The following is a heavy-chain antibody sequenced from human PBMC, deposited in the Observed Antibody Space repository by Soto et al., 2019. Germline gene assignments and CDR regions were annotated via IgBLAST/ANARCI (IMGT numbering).Heavy chain of an antibody. V-gene: IGHV4-4*02. J-gene: IGHJ4*02. CDR2: IYHSGST. CDR3: ARRYSSGWWDN. CDR1: GGSISSTNW. Sequence: QVQLQESGPGLVKPSGTLSLTCAVSGGSISSTNWWSWVRQPPGKGLEWIGQIYHSGSTNYNPSLNSRVTISVDKSKNQFSLKLTSVTAADTAVYYCARRYSSGWWDNWGQGTLVTVSS. D-gene: IGHD6-19*01.